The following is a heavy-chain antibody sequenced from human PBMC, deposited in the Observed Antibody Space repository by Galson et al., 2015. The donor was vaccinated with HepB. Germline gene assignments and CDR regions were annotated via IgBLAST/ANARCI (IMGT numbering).Heavy chain of an antibody. V-gene: IGHV3-9*01. CDR1: GFTFDDYA. CDR2: ISWNSGSI. CDR3: AKDRLGYGSGSCLDY. J-gene: IGHJ4*02. Sequence: SLRLSCAASGFTFDDYAMHWVRQAPGKGLEWVSGISWNSGSIGYADSVKGRFTISRDNAKNSLYLQMNSLRAGDTALYYCAKDRLGYGSGSCLDYWGQGTLVTVSS. D-gene: IGHD3-10*01.